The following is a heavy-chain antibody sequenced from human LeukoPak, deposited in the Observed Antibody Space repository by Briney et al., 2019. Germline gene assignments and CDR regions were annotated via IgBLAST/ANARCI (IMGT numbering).Heavy chain of an antibody. CDR2: IYSGGST. V-gene: IGHV3-53*01. J-gene: IGHJ4*02. Sequence: PGGSLRPSCAASGFTVSSNYMSWVRQAPGKGLEWVSVIYSGGSTYYADSVKGRFTISRDNSKNTLYLQMNSLRAEDTAVYYCASTLYYYGSGSYYDYWGQGTLVTVSS. CDR1: GFTVSSNY. D-gene: IGHD3-10*01. CDR3: ASTLYYYGSGSYYDY.